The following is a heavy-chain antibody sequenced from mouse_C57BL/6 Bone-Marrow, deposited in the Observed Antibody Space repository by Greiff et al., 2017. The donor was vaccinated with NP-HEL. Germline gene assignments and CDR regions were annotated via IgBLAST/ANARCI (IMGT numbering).Heavy chain of an antibody. V-gene: IGHV2-2*01. CDR3: ATYYGHSFSDN. D-gene: IGHD2-10*01. CDR1: GFSLTSYG. CDR2: IWSGGST. J-gene: IGHJ4*01. Sequence: QVQLQQSGPGLVQPSQRLSITCTVSGFSLTSYGVHWVRQSPGKGLEWLGVIWSGGSTDYNAAFISRLSISKDNSKSQVFFKMNSLQADDTAIYYCATYYGHSFSDNWGPGTSVTVST.